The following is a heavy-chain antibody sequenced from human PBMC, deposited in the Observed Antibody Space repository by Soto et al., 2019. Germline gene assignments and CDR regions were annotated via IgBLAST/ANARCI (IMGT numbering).Heavy chain of an antibody. J-gene: IGHJ4*02. Sequence: EVHLLESGGGLVQPGGSLRLSCAASGFTFSRYALNWVRQAPGKGLEWVAGISGSGTGTHYAPSVKGRFIISSDSSKNTFYLRMNSLRAEDTAMYYCARSLSALFSLGDSNYWGQGALVTVSS. CDR2: ISGSGTGT. CDR1: GFTFSRYA. V-gene: IGHV3-23*01. D-gene: IGHD2-21*01. CDR3: ARSLSALFSLGDSNY.